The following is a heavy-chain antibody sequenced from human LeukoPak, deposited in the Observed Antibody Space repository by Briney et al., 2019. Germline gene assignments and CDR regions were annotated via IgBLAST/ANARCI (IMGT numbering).Heavy chain of an antibody. CDR3: ARLIYYGSGSLDY. CDR1: GGSISSSSYY. CDR2: IYYSGST. J-gene: IGHJ4*02. Sequence: PSETLSLTCTVSGGSISSSSYYWGWIRQPPGKGLEWIGTIYYSGSTYYNPSLKSRVTISVDTSKNQFSLKLSSVTATDTAMYYCARLIYYGSGSLDYWGQGTLVTVSS. V-gene: IGHV4-39*01. D-gene: IGHD3-10*01.